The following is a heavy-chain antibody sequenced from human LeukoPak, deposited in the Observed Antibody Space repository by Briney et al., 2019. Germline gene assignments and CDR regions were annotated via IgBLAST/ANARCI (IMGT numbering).Heavy chain of an antibody. CDR3: ARWGVVPAARRLQEYYYYYYMDV. CDR2: ISAYNGNT. J-gene: IGHJ6*03. Sequence: ASVKVSCKASGYTFTSYGISWVRQAPGQGLEWMGWISAYNGNTNYAQKLQGRVTMTTDTSTSTAYMELRSLRSDDTAVYYCARWGVVPAARRLQEYYYYYYMDVWGKGTTVTISS. V-gene: IGHV1-18*01. CDR1: GYTFTSYG. D-gene: IGHD2-2*01.